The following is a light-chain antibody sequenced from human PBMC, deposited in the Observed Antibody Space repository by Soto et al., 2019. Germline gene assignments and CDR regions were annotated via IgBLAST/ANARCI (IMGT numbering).Light chain of an antibody. CDR3: QAWDSNTVV. CDR2: EDK. CDR1: KLEDKY. V-gene: IGLV3-1*01. Sequence: SYELTQSPSVSVSPGQTASITCSGNKLEDKYVFWYQKKPGQSPVLVIYEDKKRPPGIPERFSGSNSGSTATLIISGTQAMDEADYYCQAWDSNTVVFGGGTKLTVL. J-gene: IGLJ2*01.